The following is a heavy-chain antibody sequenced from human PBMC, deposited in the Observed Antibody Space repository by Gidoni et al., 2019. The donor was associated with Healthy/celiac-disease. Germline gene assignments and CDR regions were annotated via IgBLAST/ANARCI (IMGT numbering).Heavy chain of an antibody. CDR2: ISYDGSNK. V-gene: IGHV3-30*18. CDR1: GFTFSSYG. CDR3: AKDLEQLVQGAFDI. Sequence: QVQLVESGGGVVQPGRYLRLSCAAPGFTFSSYGMDWVRRAPGKGLEWVAVISYDGSNKYYADSVKGRFTISRDNSKNTLYLQMNSLRAEDTAVYYCAKDLEQLVQGAFDIWGQGTMVTVSS. J-gene: IGHJ3*02. D-gene: IGHD6-6*01.